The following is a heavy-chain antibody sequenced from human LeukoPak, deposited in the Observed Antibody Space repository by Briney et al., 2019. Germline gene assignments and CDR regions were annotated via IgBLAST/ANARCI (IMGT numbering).Heavy chain of an antibody. V-gene: IGHV3-30-3*01. CDR3: ATDVIAPGFDY. J-gene: IGHJ4*02. Sequence: PGRSLGLSCAASGFTFSSYAMHWVRQAPGKGLEWVAVISYDGSNKYYADSVKGRFTISRDNSKNTLYLQMNSLRAEDTAVYYCATDVIAPGFDYWGQGTLVTVSS. D-gene: IGHD1-14*01. CDR2: ISYDGSNK. CDR1: GFTFSSYA.